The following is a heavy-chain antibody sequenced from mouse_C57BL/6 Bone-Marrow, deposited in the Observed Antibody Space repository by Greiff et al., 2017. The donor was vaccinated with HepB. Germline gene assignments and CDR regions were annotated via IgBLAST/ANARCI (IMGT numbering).Heavy chain of an antibody. CDR1: GYTFTSYW. Sequence: QVQLQQPGAELVKPGASVKMSCKASGYTFTSYWITWVKQRPGQGLEWIGDIYPGSGSTNYNEKFKGKATLTVDTSSSTAYMQLSSRTSEDSAVYYCARDTPTYYYGSSYYFDYWGQGTTLTVSS. CDR2: IYPGSGST. J-gene: IGHJ2*01. CDR3: ARDTPTYYYGSSYYFDY. V-gene: IGHV1-55*01. D-gene: IGHD1-1*01.